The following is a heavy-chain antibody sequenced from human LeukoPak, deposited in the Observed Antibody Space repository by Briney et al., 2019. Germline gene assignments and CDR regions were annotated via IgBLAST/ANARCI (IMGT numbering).Heavy chain of an antibody. D-gene: IGHD3-10*01. Sequence: ASVKVSCKASGYTFTGYYMHWVRQAPGQGLEWMARINPKSGGTNYAQKFQGRVTTTRDTSISTAYMELSRLRSDDTAVYYCASPRRNRKELLRFGETSHDAFDIWGQGTMVTVSS. CDR3: ASPRRNRKELLRFGETSHDAFDI. CDR1: GYTFTGYY. CDR2: INPKSGGT. J-gene: IGHJ3*02. V-gene: IGHV1-2*06.